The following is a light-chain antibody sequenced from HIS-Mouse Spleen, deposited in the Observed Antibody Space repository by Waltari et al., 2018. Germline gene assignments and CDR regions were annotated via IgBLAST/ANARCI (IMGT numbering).Light chain of an antibody. J-gene: IGKJ3*01. CDR2: LGS. Sequence: DIVMTQSPLSLPVTPGEPASISCRSSQSILHSNGYNYLDWYLQKPGQSPQLLIYLGSNRASGVPDRFSGSGSGTDFTLKISRVEAEDVGVYYCMQALQTPRFTFGPGTKVDIK. CDR1: QSILHSNGYNY. CDR3: MQALQTPRFT. V-gene: IGKV2-28*01.